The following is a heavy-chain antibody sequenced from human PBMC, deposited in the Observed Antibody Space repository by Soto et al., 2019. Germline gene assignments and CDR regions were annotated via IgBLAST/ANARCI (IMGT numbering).Heavy chain of an antibody. D-gene: IGHD2-2*01. CDR3: ARAGGGDIVVVPAADAFDI. V-gene: IGHV3-33*08. Sequence: GGSLRLSCAASGFTFSSYGMHWVRQAPGKGLEWVAVIWYDGSNKYYADSVKGRFTISRDNSKNTLYLQMNSLRAEDAAVYYCARAGGGDIVVVPAADAFDIWGQGTMVTVSS. J-gene: IGHJ3*02. CDR2: IWYDGSNK. CDR1: GFTFSSYG.